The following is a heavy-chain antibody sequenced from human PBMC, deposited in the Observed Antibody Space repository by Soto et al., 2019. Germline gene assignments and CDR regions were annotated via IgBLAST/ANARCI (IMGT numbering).Heavy chain of an antibody. Sequence: AASVKVSCKASGYTFTGYYMHWVRQAPGQGLEWMGWINPNSGGTNYAQKFQGRVTMTRDTSISTAYMELSRLRSDDTAVYYCALAAAGIYYFDYWGQGTLVTVSS. V-gene: IGHV1-2*02. D-gene: IGHD6-13*01. CDR2: INPNSGGT. J-gene: IGHJ4*02. CDR3: ALAAAGIYYFDY. CDR1: GYTFTGYY.